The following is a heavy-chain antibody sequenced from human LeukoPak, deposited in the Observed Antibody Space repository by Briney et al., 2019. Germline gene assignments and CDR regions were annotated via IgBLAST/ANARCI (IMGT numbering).Heavy chain of an antibody. CDR3: ARGVRFFHYGMDV. J-gene: IGHJ6*04. CDR1: GGSINSYY. CDR2: IYYSGST. Sequence: PSETLSLTCIVSGGSINSYYWSWIRQPPGKGLEWIGYIYYSGSTNYNPSLKSRVTISADTSKNQFSLKLSSVTAADTAVYYCARGVRFFHYGMDVWDTGTTVTVSS. D-gene: IGHD3-3*01. V-gene: IGHV4-59*01.